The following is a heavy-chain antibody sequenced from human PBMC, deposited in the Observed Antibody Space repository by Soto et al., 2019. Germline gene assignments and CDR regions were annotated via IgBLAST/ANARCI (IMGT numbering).Heavy chain of an antibody. CDR2: FHYSEST. V-gene: IGHV4-39*01. Sequence: SETLSLTCTVSGGSISSGPYSWGWIRQPPGEGLEWIGTFHYSESTYYNPSLESRVTISVDTSKNQFSLKVSSVTVADTAVYYCARLGGYCSSTKCYGYYGMDVWGQGTTVTVSS. D-gene: IGHD2-2*01. CDR1: GGSISSGPYS. CDR3: ARLGGYCSSTKCYGYYGMDV. J-gene: IGHJ6*02.